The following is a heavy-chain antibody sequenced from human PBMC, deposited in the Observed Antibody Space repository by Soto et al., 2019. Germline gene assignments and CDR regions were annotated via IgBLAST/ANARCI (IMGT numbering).Heavy chain of an antibody. J-gene: IGHJ3*02. CDR3: ARGGEVSSSMIVVVTPYDAFDI. CDR2: IIPIFGTA. D-gene: IGHD3-22*01. Sequence: SVKVSGKASGGTFSSYAISWVRQAPGQGLEWMGGIIPIFGTANYAQKLQGRVTITADKSTSTAYMELSSLRSEDTAMYYCARGGEVSSSMIVVVTPYDAFDIWGQGTMVTVSS. V-gene: IGHV1-69*06. CDR1: GGTFSSYA.